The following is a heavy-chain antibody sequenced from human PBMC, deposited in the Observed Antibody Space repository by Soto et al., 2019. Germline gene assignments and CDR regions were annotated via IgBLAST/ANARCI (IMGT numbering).Heavy chain of an antibody. J-gene: IGHJ4*02. D-gene: IGHD1-1*01. V-gene: IGHV1-18*01. CDR1: GYGFTTYG. CDR3: ARGRYGDY. CDR2: ISAHNGNT. Sequence: QVHLVQSGAEVKKPGASVKVSCKGSGYGFTTYGITWVRQAPGQGLEWMAWISAHNGNTNYAQKLQGRVTVTRDTSTRTAYMELRSLRSDDTAVSYCARGRYGDYWGQGALVTVSS.